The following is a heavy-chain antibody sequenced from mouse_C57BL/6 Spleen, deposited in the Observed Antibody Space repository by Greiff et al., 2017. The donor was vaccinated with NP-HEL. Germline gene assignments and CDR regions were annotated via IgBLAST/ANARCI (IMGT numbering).Heavy chain of an antibody. CDR2: ISGGGGNT. J-gene: IGHJ3*01. CDR3: ARHRGIYDGYYSFAY. CDR1: GFTFSSYT. Sequence: EVKVEESGGGLVKPGGSLKLSCAASGFTFSSYTMSWVRQTPEKRLEWVATISGGGGNTYYPDSVKGRFTISRDNAKNTLYLQMSSLRSEDTALYYCARHRGIYDGYYSFAYWGQGTLVTVSA. V-gene: IGHV5-9*01. D-gene: IGHD2-3*01.